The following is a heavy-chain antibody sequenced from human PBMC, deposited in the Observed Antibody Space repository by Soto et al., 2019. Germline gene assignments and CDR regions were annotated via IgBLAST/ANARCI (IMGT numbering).Heavy chain of an antibody. CDR3: AREMFPRYSSSHDY. Sequence: ASVKVSCKASGYTFTGYYMHWVRQAPGQGLEWMGWINPNSGGTNYAQKFQGRVTMTRDTSISTAYMELSRLRSDDTAVYYCAREMFPRYSSSHDYWGKGTPVTVSS. CDR1: GYTFTGYY. J-gene: IGHJ4*02. D-gene: IGHD6-13*01. CDR2: INPNSGGT. V-gene: IGHV1-2*02.